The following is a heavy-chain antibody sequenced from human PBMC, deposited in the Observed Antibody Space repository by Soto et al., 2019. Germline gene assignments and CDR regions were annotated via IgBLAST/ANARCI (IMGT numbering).Heavy chain of an antibody. CDR3: ARDXIRYYYDTSGYYYGMDV. D-gene: IGHD3-22*01. V-gene: IGHV1-69*13. J-gene: IGHJ6*04. Sequence: VKLSCKASGGSPSTYAISRVNKAPGHGLEWMGGIIPIFGTANYAQKFPGRGTITADESTSTAYMELSSLRSEDTAVYYCARDXIRYYYDTSGYYYGMDVWGKGTTGTVST. CDR2: IIPIFGTA. CDR1: GGSPSTYA.